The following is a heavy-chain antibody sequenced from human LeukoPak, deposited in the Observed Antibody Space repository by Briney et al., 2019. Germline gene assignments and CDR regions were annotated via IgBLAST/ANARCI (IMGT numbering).Heavy chain of an antibody. J-gene: IGHJ6*03. CDR2: IYYSGST. V-gene: IGHV4-30-4*08. Sequence: NSSETLSLTCTVSGGSISSGDYYWSWIRQPPGKGLEWIGYIYYSGSTCYNPSLKSRVTISVDTSKNQFSLKLSSVTAADTAVYYCARSPEIVDYYMDVWGKGTTVTVSS. CDR1: GGSISSGDYY. D-gene: IGHD2-15*01. CDR3: ARSPEIVDYYMDV.